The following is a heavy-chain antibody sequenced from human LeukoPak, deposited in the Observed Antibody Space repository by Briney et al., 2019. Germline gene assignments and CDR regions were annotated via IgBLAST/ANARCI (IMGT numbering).Heavy chain of an antibody. CDR2: IYSAGTT. CDR1: GFTVSSVY. V-gene: IGHV3-53*01. Sequence: GGSLRLSCAASGFTVSSVYVSWVRQAPGKGLEWVSLIYSAGTTYYADSVKGRFIISRDNSKNTLYLQMNSLRAEDTAVYYCARGQPYYYDSRGYSVPHDWGQGTLVTVSS. J-gene: IGHJ4*02. D-gene: IGHD3-22*01. CDR3: ARGQPYYYDSRGYSVPHD.